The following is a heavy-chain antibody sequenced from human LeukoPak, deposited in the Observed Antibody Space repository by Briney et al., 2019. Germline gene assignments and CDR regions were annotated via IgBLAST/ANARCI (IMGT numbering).Heavy chain of an antibody. D-gene: IGHD3-10*01. CDR2: ISSSGSTI. CDR3: ARDRRDYYGSGTYRDPYYYMDV. J-gene: IGHJ6*03. V-gene: IGHV3-48*03. Sequence: GGSLRLSCAASGFTFSSYEMNWVRQAPGKGLEWVSYISSSGSTIYYADSVKGRFTISRDNAKNSLYLQMNSLRAEDTAVYYCARDRRDYYGSGTYRDPYYYMDVWGKGTTVIISS. CDR1: GFTFSSYE.